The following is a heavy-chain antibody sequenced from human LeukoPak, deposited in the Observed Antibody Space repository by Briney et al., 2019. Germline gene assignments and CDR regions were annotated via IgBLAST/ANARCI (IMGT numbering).Heavy chain of an antibody. V-gene: IGHV3-53*01. Sequence: GGSLRLSCAASGFTVSSNYMSWVRQAPGKGLEWVSVIYSGGSTYYADSVTGRFTISRDNPKNTLYLQMNSLRAEDTAVYYCARDHYGDYYWHLDLWGRGTLVTVSS. J-gene: IGHJ2*01. CDR3: ARDHYGDYYWHLDL. CDR1: GFTVSSNY. CDR2: IYSGGST. D-gene: IGHD4-17*01.